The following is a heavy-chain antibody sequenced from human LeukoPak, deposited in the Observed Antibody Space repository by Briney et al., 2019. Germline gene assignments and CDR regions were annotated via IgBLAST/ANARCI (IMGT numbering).Heavy chain of an antibody. CDR2: INPNSGGT. J-gene: IGHJ4*02. CDR3: ALFGELTYGFDY. D-gene: IGHD3-10*02. CDR1: GYTFTGYY. V-gene: IGHV1-2*02. Sequence: ASVKVSCKASGYTFTGYYMHWVRQAPGQGLEWMGWINPNSGGTNYAQKFQGRVTMTRDTSISTAYMELSRLRSEDTAVYYCALFGELTYGFDYWGQGTLVTVSS.